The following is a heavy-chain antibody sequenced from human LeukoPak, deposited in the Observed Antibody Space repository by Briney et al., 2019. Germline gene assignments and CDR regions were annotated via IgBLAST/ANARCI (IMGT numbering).Heavy chain of an antibody. CDR1: GYTLTGYY. CDR2: INPNSGGT. J-gene: IGHJ4*02. Sequence: ASVNVSCKASGYTLTGYYMHWVRQAPGQGREWMGWINPNSGGTNYAQKFLGRVTLTRDTSISTAYMELRTLTSDDAAVYYCARTPSDYYGPYFCDYWGQGTLVTVSS. CDR3: ARTPSDYYGPYFCDY. V-gene: IGHV1-2*02. D-gene: IGHD3-10*01.